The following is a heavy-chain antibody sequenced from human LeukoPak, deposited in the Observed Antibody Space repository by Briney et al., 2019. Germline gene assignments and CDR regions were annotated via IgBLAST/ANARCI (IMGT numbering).Heavy chain of an antibody. J-gene: IGHJ4*02. CDR1: GFTFSTYN. V-gene: IGHV3-21*01. CDR2: ISSSGSYI. CDR3: ARDYIAYDPLDY. Sequence: GGSLRLSCAASGFTFSTYNMNWVRQAPGKGLEWVSSISSSGSYIYYADSVKGRFTISRDNAKNSLYLQMNSLRAEDTAVYWCARDYIAYDPLDYWGQGTLVTVSS. D-gene: IGHD3-3*01.